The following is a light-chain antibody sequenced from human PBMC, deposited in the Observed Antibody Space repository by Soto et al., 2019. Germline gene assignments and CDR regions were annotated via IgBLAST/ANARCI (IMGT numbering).Light chain of an antibody. J-gene: IGKJ1*01. Sequence: EIVMTQSPATLSVSPGERATLSCRASQSVSSNLAWYQKKPGQAPRLLIYGTSTRATGIPARISGSVSGTQFALTISSLQSEDFAVYYCQQDDNWWTFGQGTRVEIK. CDR3: QQDDNWWT. CDR1: QSVSSN. V-gene: IGKV3-15*01. CDR2: GTS.